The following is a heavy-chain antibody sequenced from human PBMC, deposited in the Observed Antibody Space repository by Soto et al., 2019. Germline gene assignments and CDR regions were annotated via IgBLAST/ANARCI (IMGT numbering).Heavy chain of an antibody. V-gene: IGHV3-30*18. J-gene: IGHJ4*02. CDR3: AKGLYYYDSSGYRIFDY. CDR2: VSHDGTVK. D-gene: IGHD3-22*01. CDR1: GFIFSNYG. Sequence: GGSLRLSCAASGFIFSNYGMSWVRQAPGKGLEWVAVVSHDGTVKHYGDSVKGRFTISRDNSKSTLYLQMNSLRPEDTAVYSCAKGLYYYDSSGYRIFDYWGQGTKVTLSS.